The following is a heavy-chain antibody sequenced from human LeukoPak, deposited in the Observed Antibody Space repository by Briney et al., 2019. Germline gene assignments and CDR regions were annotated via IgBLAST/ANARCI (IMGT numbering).Heavy chain of an antibody. CDR1: GFTFSSYS. CDR2: ISSSSSYI. Sequence: PGGSLRLSCAASGFTFSSYSMNWVRQAPGKGLEWVSSISSSSSYIYYADSVKGRFTISRDNAKNSLYLQMNSLRAEDTAVYYCAREGGAAAVNYMDVWGKGTTVTVSS. CDR3: AREGGAAAVNYMDV. D-gene: IGHD6-13*01. V-gene: IGHV3-21*01. J-gene: IGHJ6*03.